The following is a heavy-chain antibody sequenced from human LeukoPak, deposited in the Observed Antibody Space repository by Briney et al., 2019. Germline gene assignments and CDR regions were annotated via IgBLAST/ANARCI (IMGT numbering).Heavy chain of an antibody. CDR2: ISGSGGST. CDR3: AKDYCDSSGYPMEVGYYFDY. D-gene: IGHD3-22*01. J-gene: IGHJ4*02. Sequence: GGSLRLSCAASGFTFSSYAMSWVRQAPGKWLEWVSAISGSGGSTYYADSVKGRFTISRDNSKNTLYLQMNSLRAEDTAVYYCAKDYCDSSGYPMEVGYYFDYWGQGALVTVSS. V-gene: IGHV3-23*01. CDR1: GFTFSSYA.